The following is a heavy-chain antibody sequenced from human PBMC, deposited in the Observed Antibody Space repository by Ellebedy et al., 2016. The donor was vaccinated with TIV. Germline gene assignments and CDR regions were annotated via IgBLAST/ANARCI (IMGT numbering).Heavy chain of an antibody. CDR3: VRGTAYSNGWSRVYFEH. D-gene: IGHD6-19*01. CDR1: GDSVSSNNAA. Sequence: SQTLSLTCAIPGDSVSSNNAAWNWIRQSPSRGLEWLGRTYHRSKWYTDYAPYLASRITINEDTSKNQFSLQLNSVTPEDTALYYCVRGTAYSNGWSRVYFEHWGQGSLITVSS. CDR2: TYHRSKWYT. V-gene: IGHV6-1*01. J-gene: IGHJ4*01.